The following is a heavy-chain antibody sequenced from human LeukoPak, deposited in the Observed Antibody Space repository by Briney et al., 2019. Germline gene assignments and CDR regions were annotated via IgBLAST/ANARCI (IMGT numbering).Heavy chain of an antibody. CDR3: AAKYYYDSSGYPLEY. CDR1: GYTFTGYY. Sequence: ASVQVSCKASGYTFTGYYMHWVRQAPGQGLEWMGWINPNSGGTNYAQKFQGRVTMTRDTSISTAYMELSRLRSDDTAVYYCAAKYYYDSSGYPLEYWGQGTLVTVSS. V-gene: IGHV1-2*02. J-gene: IGHJ4*02. CDR2: INPNSGGT. D-gene: IGHD3-22*01.